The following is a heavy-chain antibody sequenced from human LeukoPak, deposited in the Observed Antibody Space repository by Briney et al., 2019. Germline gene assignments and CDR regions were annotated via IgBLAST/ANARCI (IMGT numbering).Heavy chain of an antibody. V-gene: IGHV3-48*01. CDR3: ARIGYYDSSGYYHYYYYMDV. D-gene: IGHD3-22*01. CDR2: ISGSRNPK. CDR1: RFTFSSYS. J-gene: IGHJ6*03. Sequence: GGSLRLSCAASRFTFSSYSMNWVRQAPGKGLEGVSYISGSRNPKHYRDSVKGRFTISRDNAKNSLSLQKNSLRVEDTAVYYRARIGYYDSSGYYHYYYYMDVWGKGATVTVSS.